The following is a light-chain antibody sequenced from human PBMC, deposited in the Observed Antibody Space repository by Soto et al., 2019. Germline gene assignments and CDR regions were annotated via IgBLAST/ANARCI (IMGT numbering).Light chain of an antibody. CDR1: QSVRRY. CDR2: AAS. CDR3: QQSYNWPWT. J-gene: IGKJ1*01. V-gene: IGKV1-39*01. Sequence: EIRLTQSPSTLSASLGERVTITCRASQSVRRYLNWYQKKQGKAPKLLIYAASSRATGIPSRFSGSGYGTDLTITISSMQTEDFEAYYCQQSYNWPWTFGHGTKVDI.